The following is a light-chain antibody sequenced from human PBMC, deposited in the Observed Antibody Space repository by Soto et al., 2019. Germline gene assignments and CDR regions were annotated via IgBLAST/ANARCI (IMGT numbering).Light chain of an antibody. V-gene: IGKV1-9*01. CDR2: AAS. Sequence: ILLTQSASSLSASVGDRFTMTCRASQGIDTSLAWYQQKPGKAPKLLIYAASNFQSGVPSRFSGSGSGTHFTLTISSLQPEDFATYYCQQLHGYPITFGQGTRLEIK. J-gene: IGKJ5*01. CDR3: QQLHGYPIT. CDR1: QGIDTS.